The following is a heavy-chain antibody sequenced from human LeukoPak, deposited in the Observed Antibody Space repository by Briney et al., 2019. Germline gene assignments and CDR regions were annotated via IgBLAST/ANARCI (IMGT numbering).Heavy chain of an antibody. CDR3: ARRVTGSYGPPDWFDP. V-gene: IGHV5-51*01. D-gene: IGHD1-26*01. CDR1: GCGFTSYW. Sequence: GESLKISCKGSGCGFTSYWIGWVRRMPGKGLEWMGIIYPGDSDTRYSPSFQGQVTISADKSISTAYLQWSSLKASDTAMYYCARRVTGSYGPPDWFDPWGQGTLVTVSS. J-gene: IGHJ5*02. CDR2: IYPGDSDT.